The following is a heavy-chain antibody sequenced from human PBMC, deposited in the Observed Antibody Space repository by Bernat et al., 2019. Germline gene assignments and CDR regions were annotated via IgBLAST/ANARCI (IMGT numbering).Heavy chain of an antibody. J-gene: IGHJ4*02. CDR2: ISAYNGNT. CDR1: GYTFTSYG. V-gene: IGHV1-18*01. CDR3: AVRAYCANGGCYAYFDS. Sequence: QVQLVQSGVEVKKPGASVKVSCKASGYTFTSYGISWMRQAPGQGLEWMGWISAYNGNTHYAQNLQGRVTMTTDTSTSTAYMELRSLRSDDTAVYYCAVRAYCANGGCYAYFDSWGQGTLVTVSS. D-gene: IGHD2-8*01.